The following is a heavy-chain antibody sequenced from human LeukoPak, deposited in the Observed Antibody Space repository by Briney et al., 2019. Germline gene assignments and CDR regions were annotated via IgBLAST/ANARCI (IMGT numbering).Heavy chain of an antibody. J-gene: IGHJ4*02. CDR2: INPNSGGT. CDR1: GYTFTGYY. CDR3: ARDQNYYDSSGYYGIDC. V-gene: IGHV1-2*02. D-gene: IGHD3-22*01. Sequence: GASVKVSCKASGYTFTGYYMHWVRQAPGQGLEWMGWINPNSGGTNYAQKFQDRVTMTRDTSTSTAYMELSRLRSDDTAVYYCARDQNYYDSSGYYGIDCWGQGTLVTVSS.